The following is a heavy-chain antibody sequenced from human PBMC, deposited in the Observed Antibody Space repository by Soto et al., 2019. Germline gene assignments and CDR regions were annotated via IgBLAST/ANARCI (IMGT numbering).Heavy chain of an antibody. J-gene: IGHJ6*02. CDR2: IYYSGST. D-gene: IGHD6-6*01. V-gene: IGHV4-59*01. Sequence: SETLSLTCTVSGGSISSYYWSWIRQPPGKGLEWIGYIYYSGSTNYNPSLKSRVTISVDTSKNQFSLKLSSVTAADTAVYYCARDGVYSSSSYYYYYGMDVWGQGTTVTVS. CDR1: GGSISSYY. CDR3: ARDGVYSSSSYYYYYGMDV.